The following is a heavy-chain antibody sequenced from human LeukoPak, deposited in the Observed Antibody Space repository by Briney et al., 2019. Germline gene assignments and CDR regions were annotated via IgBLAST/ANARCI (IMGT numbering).Heavy chain of an antibody. CDR1: GFTFTSYG. D-gene: IGHD3-16*01. V-gene: IGHV3-30*18. CDR3: AKDRRMMSPYYGMDV. J-gene: IGHJ6*02. CDR2: ISYDGGYQ. Sequence: GGSLRLSCAASGFTFTSYGKHWVRQAPGKGLEWVTYISYDGGYQYYADSVKGRFTISRDNSKNTVYLQLNSLTPEDTAVYYCAKDRRMMSPYYGMDVWGQGTTVTVSS.